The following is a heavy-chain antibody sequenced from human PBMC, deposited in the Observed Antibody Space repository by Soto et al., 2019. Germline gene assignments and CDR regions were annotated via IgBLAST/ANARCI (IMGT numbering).Heavy chain of an antibody. Sequence: SETLSLTCTVSGGSISSYYWSWIRQPPGKGLEWIGYIYYSGSTNYNPSLKSRVTISVDTSKNQFSLKLSSVTAADTAVYYCARVVTRSYYYYYGMDVWGQGTTVTVSS. J-gene: IGHJ6*02. CDR3: ARVVTRSYYYYYGMDV. V-gene: IGHV4-59*12. CDR1: GGSISSYY. CDR2: IYYSGST. D-gene: IGHD4-4*01.